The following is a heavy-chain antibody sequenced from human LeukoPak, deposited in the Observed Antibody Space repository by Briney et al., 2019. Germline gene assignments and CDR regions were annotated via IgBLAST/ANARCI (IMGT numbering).Heavy chain of an antibody. J-gene: IGHJ3*02. V-gene: IGHV1-46*01. Sequence: ASVKVSCKASGYTFTSYYMHWVRQASGQGLEWMGIINPSGGSTSYAQKFQGRVTMTRDTSTSTVYMELSSLRSEDTAVYYCARSGLVAADAFDIWGQGTMVTVSS. CDR1: GYTFTSYY. D-gene: IGHD5-12*01. CDR3: ARSGLVAADAFDI. CDR2: INPSGGST.